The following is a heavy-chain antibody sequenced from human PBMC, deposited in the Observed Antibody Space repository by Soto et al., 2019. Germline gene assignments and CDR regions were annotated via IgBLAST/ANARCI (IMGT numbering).Heavy chain of an antibody. CDR1: GYSFTSYW. D-gene: IGHD6-13*01. V-gene: IGHV5-10-1*01. CDR3: ARRSGIAAAGLIYGMDV. Sequence: GESLKISCKGSGYSFTSYWISWVRQMPGKGLEWMGRIDPSDSYTNYSPSFQGHVTISADKSISTAYLQWSSLKASDTAMYYCARRSGIAAAGLIYGMDVWGQGTTVTVSS. CDR2: IDPSDSYT. J-gene: IGHJ6*02.